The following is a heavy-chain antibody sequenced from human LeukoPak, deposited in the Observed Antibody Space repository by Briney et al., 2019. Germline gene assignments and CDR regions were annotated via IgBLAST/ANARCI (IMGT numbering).Heavy chain of an antibody. V-gene: IGHV3-7*01. D-gene: IGHD3-10*01. CDR3: ARDRGFEYSDTGSFDY. J-gene: IGHJ4*02. CDR1: GFTFSSYW. Sequence: GGSLRLSCAASGFTFSSYWMSWVRQAPGKGLEWVANIKQDGSEKYYVDSVKGRFTIFRDNAENSLFLQMNSLRAEDTAVYYCARDRGFEYSDTGSFDYWGQGTLVTVSS. CDR2: IKQDGSEK.